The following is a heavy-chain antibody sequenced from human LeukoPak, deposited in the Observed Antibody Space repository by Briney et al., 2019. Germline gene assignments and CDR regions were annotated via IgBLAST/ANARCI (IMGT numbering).Heavy chain of an antibody. CDR3: ARTKGVTIFGVVRPHRPYNMDV. D-gene: IGHD3-3*01. V-gene: IGHV4-38-2*02. Sequence: SETLSLTCTVSGYSISRGYFWGWIRQSPGKGLEWIASMFHGGSTYYNPSLKSRVTMSVDTSKNQFSLYLNSVTAADTAVYYCARTKGVTIFGVVRPHRPYNMDVWGKGTTVTVSS. J-gene: IGHJ6*03. CDR2: MFHGGST. CDR1: GYSISRGYF.